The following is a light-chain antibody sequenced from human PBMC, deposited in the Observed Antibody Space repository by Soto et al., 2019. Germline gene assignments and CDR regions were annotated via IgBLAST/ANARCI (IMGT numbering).Light chain of an antibody. CDR3: QQYYDWPLVT. J-gene: IGKJ4*01. CDR2: GAP. Sequence: MTQSPDTLSVSPGERVTFSCRASQSISTNLACYQQKPGQAPRLLIYGAPTRDTHIPARFSGTGSETEFTLRVSCLQSEDFAIDFCQQYYDWPLVTFGGGTRVEI. V-gene: IGKV3-15*01. CDR1: QSISTN.